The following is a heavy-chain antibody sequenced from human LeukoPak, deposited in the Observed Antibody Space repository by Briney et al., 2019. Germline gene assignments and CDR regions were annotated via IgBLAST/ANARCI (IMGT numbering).Heavy chain of an antibody. D-gene: IGHD3-22*01. V-gene: IGHV3-9*01. Sequence: GGSLRLSCAASGFTFDDYAMHWVRQAPGKGLEWVSGISWNSGSIGYADSVKGRFTISRDNAKNSLYLQMNSLRAEDTALYYCAKDGARDYYDSSGYYSGQTGSSYYYYYGMDVWGQGTTVTVSS. CDR2: ISWNSGSI. J-gene: IGHJ6*02. CDR1: GFTFDDYA. CDR3: AKDGARDYYDSSGYYSGQTGSSYYYYYGMDV.